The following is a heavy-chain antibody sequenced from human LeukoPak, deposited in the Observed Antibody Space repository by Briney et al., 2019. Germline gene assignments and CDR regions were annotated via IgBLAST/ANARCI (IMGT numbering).Heavy chain of an antibody. CDR3: ATYIVVVPSASIRFDP. J-gene: IGHJ5*02. V-gene: IGHV4-39*01. Sequence: SETLSLTCTVSGGSISSSSYSWGWIRQPPGKGLEWIGSIYYSGSTYYNPSLKSRVTISVDTSKNQFSLKLSSVTAADTAVYYCATYIVVVPSASIRFDPWGQGTLVTVSS. CDR2: IYYSGST. CDR1: GGSISSSSYS. D-gene: IGHD2-2*01.